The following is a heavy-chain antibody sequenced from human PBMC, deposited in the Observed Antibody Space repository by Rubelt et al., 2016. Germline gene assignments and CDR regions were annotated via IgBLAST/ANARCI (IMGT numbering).Heavy chain of an antibody. D-gene: IGHD2-15*01. CDR1: GFTSSSYS. CDR3: GRHVRDYYDSGGACDGYGMDV. V-gene: IGHV3-48*04. J-gene: IGHJ6*02. CDR2: ISSSSSTI. Sequence: EVQLVESGGGLVQPGASLRLSCAASGFTSSSYSMNWVRQAPGRGLEWVLYISSSSSTIYYADSVKGRFTISRDNAKNSLYLQMNSLGAEDTDVYYCGRHVRDYYDSGGACDGYGMDVWGQGTTVTVSS.